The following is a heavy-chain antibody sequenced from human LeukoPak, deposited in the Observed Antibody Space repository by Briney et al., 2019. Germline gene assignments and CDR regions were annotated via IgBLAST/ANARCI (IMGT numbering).Heavy chain of an antibody. J-gene: IGHJ5*02. CDR3: AKGGYYGSDNWFDP. Sequence: PGGSLRLSCAASGFTFSSYGVHWVRQAPGKGLEWVAFIRYDGSNKYYADSVKGRFTISRDNSKNTLYLQMNSLRAEDTAVYYCAKGGYYGSDNWFDPWGQGTLVTVSS. CDR2: IRYDGSNK. D-gene: IGHD3-10*01. CDR1: GFTFSSYG. V-gene: IGHV3-30*02.